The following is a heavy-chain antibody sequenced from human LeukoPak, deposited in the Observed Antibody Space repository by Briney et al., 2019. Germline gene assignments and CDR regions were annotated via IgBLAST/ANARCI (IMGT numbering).Heavy chain of an antibody. J-gene: IGHJ3*02. CDR1: GFTFSSYG. Sequence: GGSLRLSCAASGFTFSSYGMSWVRQAPGKGLEWVSAISGSGGSTYYADSVKGRFTISRDKSKNTLYLQMNSLRAEDTALYYCARRDIVVVPAAIIGAFDIWGQGTMVTVSS. CDR2: ISGSGGST. V-gene: IGHV3-23*01. D-gene: IGHD2-2*02. CDR3: ARRDIVVVPAAIIGAFDI.